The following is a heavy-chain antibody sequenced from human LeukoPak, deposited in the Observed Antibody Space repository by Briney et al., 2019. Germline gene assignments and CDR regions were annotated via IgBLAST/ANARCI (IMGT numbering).Heavy chain of an antibody. D-gene: IGHD5-18*01. CDR1: GGTFSNYA. CDR3: ARALGTAMLQYYFDY. CDR2: INPNSGGT. Sequence: GASVKVSCKASGGTFSNYAISWVRQAPGQGLEWMGWINPNSGGTNYAQKFQGRVTMTRDTSISTAYMELSRLRSDDTAVYYCARALGTAMLQYYFDYWGQGTLVTVSS. J-gene: IGHJ4*02. V-gene: IGHV1-2*02.